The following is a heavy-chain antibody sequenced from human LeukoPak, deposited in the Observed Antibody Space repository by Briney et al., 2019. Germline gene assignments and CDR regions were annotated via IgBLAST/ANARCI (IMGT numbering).Heavy chain of an antibody. CDR2: IYSGGST. CDR1: GFSFSSYA. D-gene: IGHD6-13*01. CDR3: ARGGPAAGRFDY. J-gene: IGHJ4*02. Sequence: GGSLRLSCATSGFSFSSYAMSWVRQAPGKGLEWVSVIYSGGSTYYADSVKGRFTISRDNSKNTLYLQMNSLRAEDTAVYYCARGGPAAGRFDYWGQGTLVTVSS. V-gene: IGHV3-66*01.